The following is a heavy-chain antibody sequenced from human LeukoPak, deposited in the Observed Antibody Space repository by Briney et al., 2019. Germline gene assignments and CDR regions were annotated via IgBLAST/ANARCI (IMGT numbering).Heavy chain of an antibody. J-gene: IGHJ4*02. D-gene: IGHD4-17*01. Sequence: QTGGSLRLSCAASGFTFSSYAMSWVRQAPGKGLEWVSAISGSGGTTYYTDSVKGRSTISRDNSENTLYLQMNSLRAEDTAAYYCVREHVYGDNVKKYFDYWGQGSLVTVAS. V-gene: IGHV3-23*01. CDR3: VREHVYGDNVKKYFDY. CDR1: GFTFSSYA. CDR2: ISGSGGTT.